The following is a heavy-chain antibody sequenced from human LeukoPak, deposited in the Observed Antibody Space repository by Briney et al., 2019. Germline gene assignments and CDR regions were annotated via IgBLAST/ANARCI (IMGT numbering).Heavy chain of an antibody. CDR1: GYTFTNYY. J-gene: IGHJ4*02. CDR2: INPSGGST. D-gene: IGHD1-1*01. Sequence: GASVKVSCKASGYTFTNYYMHWVRQAPGQGLEWMGIINPSGGSTRYAQKFQGRVTMTRDTSTSTVYMELSSLRPEDTAVYYCARGGTGTTSFDYWGQGTLVTVSS. CDR3: ARGGTGTTSFDY. V-gene: IGHV1-46*01.